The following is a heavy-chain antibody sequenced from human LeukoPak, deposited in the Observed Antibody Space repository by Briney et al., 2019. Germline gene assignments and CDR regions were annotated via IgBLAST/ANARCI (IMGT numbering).Heavy chain of an antibody. D-gene: IGHD3-16*01. CDR1: GFTFSSYR. V-gene: IGHV3-21*01. J-gene: IGHJ4*02. CDR3: ARDGGGVAY. Sequence: GGSLRLSCAASGFTFSSYRMNWVRQAPGKGLEWVSSISSSSSDIKYADSVKGRFTISRDNAKNSLYLQMNSLRAEDTAVYYCARDGGGVAYWGQGTLVTVSS. CDR2: ISSSSSDI.